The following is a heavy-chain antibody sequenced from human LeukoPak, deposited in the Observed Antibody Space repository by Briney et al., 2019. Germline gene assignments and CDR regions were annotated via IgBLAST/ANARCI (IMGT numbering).Heavy chain of an antibody. D-gene: IGHD3/OR15-3a*01. V-gene: IGHV3-23*01. CDR3: AKGRDWVPRYDFN. CDR1: GFTFSSYA. CDR2: ISGSGGST. Sequence: PGRSLRLSCAASGFTFSSYALSWVRQAPGKGLEWVSAISGSGGSTYYADSVKGRFTISRDNSKNTLYLQMNSLRAEDTAVYYCAKGRDWVPRYDFNWGQGTLVTVSS. J-gene: IGHJ4*02.